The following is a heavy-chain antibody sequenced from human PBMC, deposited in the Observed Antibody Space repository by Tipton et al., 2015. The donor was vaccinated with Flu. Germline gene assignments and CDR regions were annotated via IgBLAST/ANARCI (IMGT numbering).Heavy chain of an antibody. D-gene: IGHD6-13*01. J-gene: IGHJ4*02. Sequence: LRLSCAVYGGSFSGYYWNYIRQPPGRGLEWIGEINHSGIISYNPSLKSRVTMSVDTSKNQFSLRLSSVTAADTAIYYCAIDDFGSSWYGYWGQGSLVTVSS. CDR3: AIDDFGSSWYGY. V-gene: IGHV4-34*01. CDR1: GGSFSGYY. CDR2: INHSGII.